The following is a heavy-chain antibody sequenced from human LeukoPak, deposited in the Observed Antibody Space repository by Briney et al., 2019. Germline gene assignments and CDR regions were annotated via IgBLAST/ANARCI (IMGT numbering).Heavy chain of an antibody. CDR1: GGSISSGGYY. CDR2: IYYSGST. CDR3: ARAQRDILTDYTHDLRLYYFDY. J-gene: IGHJ4*02. Sequence: PSETLSLTCTVSGGSISSGGYYWSWISQHPGKGLEWIGYIYYSGSTYHNPSLKSRVTISVDTSKNQFSLNLSSVTAADTAVYYCARAQRDILTDYTHDLRLYYFDYWGQGTLVTVSS. D-gene: IGHD3-9*01. V-gene: IGHV4-31*03.